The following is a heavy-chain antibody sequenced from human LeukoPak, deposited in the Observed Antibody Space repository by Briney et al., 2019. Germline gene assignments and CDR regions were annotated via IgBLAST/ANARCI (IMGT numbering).Heavy chain of an antibody. CDR2: IIPIFGTA. V-gene: IGHV1-69*13. D-gene: IGHD3-16*02. Sequence: GASVKVSCKASGGTFSSYAISWVRQAPGQGLEWMGGIIPIFGTANYAQKFQGRVTITADESTSTAYMELSSLRSEDTAVYYCARTNDYVWGSYRIYYMDVWGKGTTVTISS. J-gene: IGHJ6*03. CDR3: ARTNDYVWGSYRIYYMDV. CDR1: GGTFSSYA.